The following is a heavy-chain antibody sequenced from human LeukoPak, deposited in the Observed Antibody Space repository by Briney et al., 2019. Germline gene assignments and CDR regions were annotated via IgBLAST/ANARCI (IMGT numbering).Heavy chain of an antibody. V-gene: IGHV4-4*02. Sequence: SETLSLTCAVSGGSISSNNWWGWVRQPPGKGLEWIGEIYHSGSPNYNPSLKSRVTISVDKSRNHFSLNLSSVTAADTAVYYCARVNINNWHSCDYWGQGTLVAVSS. CDR1: GGSISSNNW. CDR3: ARVNINNWHSCDY. CDR2: IYHSGSP. J-gene: IGHJ4*02. D-gene: IGHD1-1*01.